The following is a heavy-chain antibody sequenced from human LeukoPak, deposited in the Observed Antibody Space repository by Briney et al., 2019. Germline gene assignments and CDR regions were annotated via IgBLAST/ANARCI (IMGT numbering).Heavy chain of an antibody. CDR3: AKLTASGGSTH. Sequence: GGSLRLSCAASGFTFDDYDMHWVRQAPGKGMEWVSGISWNSGSIGYADSVKGRFTISRDNAKNSLYLQMNSLRAEDTALYYCAKLTASGGSTHWGQGTLVTVSS. CDR1: GFTFDDYD. V-gene: IGHV3-9*01. CDR2: ISWNSGSI. J-gene: IGHJ4*02. D-gene: IGHD1-26*01.